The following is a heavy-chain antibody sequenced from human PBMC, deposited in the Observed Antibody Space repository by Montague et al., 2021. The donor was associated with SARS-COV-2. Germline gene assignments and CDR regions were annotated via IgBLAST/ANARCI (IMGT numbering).Heavy chain of an antibody. J-gene: IGHJ4*02. CDR2: MNPNSGDS. D-gene: IGHD3-9*01. Sequence: SVKVSCKASGYSFTSYDISWVRQATGQGPEWPGWMNPNSGDSGYXQKFQGRVTMTRDTSIRTVCMELSSLRSKDTAVYYCARGRDYDILTGYYYYFDYWGQGTPATVSS. V-gene: IGHV1-8*01. CDR3: ARGRDYDILTGYYYYFDY. CDR1: GYSFTSYD.